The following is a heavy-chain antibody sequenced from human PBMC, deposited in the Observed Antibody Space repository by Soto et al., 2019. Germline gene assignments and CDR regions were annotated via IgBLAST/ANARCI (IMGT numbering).Heavy chain of an antibody. D-gene: IGHD5-12*01. J-gene: IGHJ5*02. Sequence: ASVKVSCKASGYTFTSYDINWVRQATGQGLEWMGWMNPNSGNTGYAQKFQGRVTMTRNTSISTAYMELSSLRSEDTAVYYCAGGSPCGYDVSRVFFLNWFDPWGQGTLVTVSS. CDR2: MNPNSGNT. CDR3: AGGSPCGYDVSRVFFLNWFDP. V-gene: IGHV1-8*01. CDR1: GYTFTSYD.